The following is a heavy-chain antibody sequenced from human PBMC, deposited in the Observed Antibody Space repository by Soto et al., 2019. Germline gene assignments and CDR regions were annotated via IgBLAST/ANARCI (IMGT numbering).Heavy chain of an antibody. CDR2: IYYSGST. J-gene: IGHJ2*01. V-gene: IGHV4-59*01. D-gene: IGHD1-1*01. CDR1: GGSISSYY. CDR3: ARVKLDNWYFDL. Sequence: SETLSLTCTVSGGSISSYYWSWIRQPPGKGLEWIGYIYYSGSTNYNPSLKSRVTISVDTSKNQFSLKLSSVTAADTAVYYCARVKLDNWYFDLWGRGTLVTVSS.